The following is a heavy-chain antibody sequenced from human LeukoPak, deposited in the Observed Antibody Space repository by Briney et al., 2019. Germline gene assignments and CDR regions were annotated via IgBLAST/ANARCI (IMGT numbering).Heavy chain of an antibody. D-gene: IGHD6-13*01. CDR3: ARAAGHSSSWDY. Sequence: ASVKVSCKASGYTFTGYYMHWVRQAPGQGLELMGRINPNSGGTNYAQKFQGRVTMTRDTSTSTVYMELSRLKSDDTAVYFCARAAGHSSSWDYWGQGTLVTVSS. J-gene: IGHJ4*02. V-gene: IGHV1-2*06. CDR2: INPNSGGT. CDR1: GYTFTGYY.